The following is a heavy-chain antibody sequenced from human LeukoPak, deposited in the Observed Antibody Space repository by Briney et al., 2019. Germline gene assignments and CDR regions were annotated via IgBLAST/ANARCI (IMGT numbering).Heavy chain of an antibody. Sequence: PGPTLVNPTQTLTLTCTFSGFSLATSRVGVGWIRQPPGKALEWLALIYWNDNKRYSPSLRSRLTVTKDTSKTQVFLTMTKMDPVDTATYYCAHGYGDYDPYFDYWGQGTLVTVSS. CDR3: AHGYGDYDPYFDY. D-gene: IGHD4-17*01. CDR2: IYWNDNK. V-gene: IGHV2-5*01. J-gene: IGHJ4*02. CDR1: GFSLATSRVG.